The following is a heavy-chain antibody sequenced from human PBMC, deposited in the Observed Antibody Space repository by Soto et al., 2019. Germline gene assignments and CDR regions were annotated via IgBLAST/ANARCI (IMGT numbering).Heavy chain of an antibody. J-gene: IGHJ5*02. D-gene: IGHD3-22*01. CDR3: AREWELPYDSSGYYPGRFDP. CDR2: ISYDGSNK. V-gene: IGHV3-30-3*01. CDR1: GFTFSSYA. Sequence: GGSLRLSCAASGFTFSSYAMHWVRQAPGKGLEWVAVISYDGSNKYYADSVKGRFTISRDNSKNTLYLQMNSLRAEDTAVYYCAREWELPYDSSGYYPGRFDPWGQGTLVTVSS.